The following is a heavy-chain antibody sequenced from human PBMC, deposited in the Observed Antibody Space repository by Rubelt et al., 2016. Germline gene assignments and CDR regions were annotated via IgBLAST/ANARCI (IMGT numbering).Heavy chain of an antibody. J-gene: IGHJ4*02. CDR1: GFTFSSYA. D-gene: IGHD5-24*01. V-gene: IGHV3-23*01. CDR3: VKAKGDGYTYDY. CDR2: ISGSGGST. Sequence: LVQPGGSLRLSCAASGFTFSSYAMSWVRQAPGKGLEWVSAISGSGGSTYYADSVKGRFTISRDNSKNTLDLQMNNLRGEDTAVYYCVKAKGDGYTYDYWGQGTLVTVSS.